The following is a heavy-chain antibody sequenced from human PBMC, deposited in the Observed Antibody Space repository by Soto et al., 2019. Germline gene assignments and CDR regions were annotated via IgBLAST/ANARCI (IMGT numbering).Heavy chain of an antibody. CDR3: AKDIVVVPAAGDAFAI. D-gene: IGHD2-2*01. CDR1: GFTFSNYA. J-gene: IGHJ3*02. Sequence: WSLRLSCAASGFTFSNYAMSWVRQTPGKGLEWVSAISGNAGSTYYADSVKGRFTISRDNSKNTLYLQMNSLRAEDTAIYYCAKDIVVVPAAGDAFAIWGQGTMVTVSS. CDR2: ISGNAGST. V-gene: IGHV3-23*01.